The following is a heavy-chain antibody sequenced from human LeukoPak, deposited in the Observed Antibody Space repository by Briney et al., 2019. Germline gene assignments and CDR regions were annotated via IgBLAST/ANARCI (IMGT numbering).Heavy chain of an antibody. CDR3: ARENPYYDSSGTNFDY. D-gene: IGHD3-22*01. Sequence: SQTLSLTCTVSGDSISSGFYYWSWIRQPAGKGLEWIGRIYTSGSTNYNPSLKSRVTISVDSSKSQFPLKLSSVTAADTAVYYCARENPYYDSSGTNFDYWGQGTLVTVSS. CDR2: IYTSGST. V-gene: IGHV4-61*02. J-gene: IGHJ4*02. CDR1: GDSISSGFYY.